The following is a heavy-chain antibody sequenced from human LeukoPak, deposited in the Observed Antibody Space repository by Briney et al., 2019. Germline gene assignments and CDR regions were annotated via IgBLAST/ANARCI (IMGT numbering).Heavy chain of an antibody. J-gene: IGHJ4*02. CDR2: IREDGGKQ. Sequence: GGSLRLSCAASGFNFDNFWMSWVRQAPGKGLEWVANIREDGGKQNYVDSVKGRFTISRDNAKSSVYLQRNRLRADHTAIYYCAKDIPGGGDDYWGQGTLVTVSS. CDR3: AKDIPGGGDDY. CDR1: GFNFDNFW. V-gene: IGHV3-7*03. D-gene: IGHD2-21*02.